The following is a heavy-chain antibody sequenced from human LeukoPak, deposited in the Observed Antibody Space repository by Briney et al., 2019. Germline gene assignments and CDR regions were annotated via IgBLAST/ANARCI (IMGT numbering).Heavy chain of an antibody. D-gene: IGHD1-26*01. CDR2: INDNGGQT. V-gene: IGHV3-23*01. CDR1: GFAFNNYA. CDR3: AKTQWKVGATDYFDY. Sequence: GGSLRLSCAASGFAFNNYAMTWVRQAPGKGLEWVSNINDNGGQTHYADSVKGRFTISRENSKNTLFLQMDSLRAEDTAVYYCAKTQWKVGATDYFDYRGQGILVTVSS. J-gene: IGHJ4*02.